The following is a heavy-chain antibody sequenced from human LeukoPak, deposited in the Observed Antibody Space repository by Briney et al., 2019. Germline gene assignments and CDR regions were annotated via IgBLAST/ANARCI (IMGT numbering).Heavy chain of an antibody. CDR1: GFTFRGYG. CDR3: AKAPYYYDSSGYPDFDY. J-gene: IGHJ4*02. CDR2: ISGSGGST. V-gene: IGHV3-23*01. Sequence: PGGSLRLSCAASGFTFRGYGMNWVRQAPGKGLEWVSAISGSGGSTYYADSVKGRFTISRDNSKNTLYLQMNSLRAEDTAVYYCAKAPYYYDSSGYPDFDYWGQGTLVTVSS. D-gene: IGHD3-22*01.